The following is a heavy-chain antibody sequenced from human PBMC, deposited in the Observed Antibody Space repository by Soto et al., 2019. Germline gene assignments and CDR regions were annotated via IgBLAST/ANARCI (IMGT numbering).Heavy chain of an antibody. CDR1: GFTFSDYY. D-gene: IGHD3-9*01. V-gene: IGHV3-11*06. J-gene: IGHJ4*02. Sequence: QVQLVESGGGLVKPGGSLRLSCAASGFTFSDYYMAWIRQAPGEGLEWVSFIRSASSYTDYADSVKGRFTVSRDNAKNSLYLQLNSLRAEDTAMYYCARTQLRYSEGYFDYWGQGTLVTVSS. CDR3: ARTQLRYSEGYFDY. CDR2: IRSASSYT.